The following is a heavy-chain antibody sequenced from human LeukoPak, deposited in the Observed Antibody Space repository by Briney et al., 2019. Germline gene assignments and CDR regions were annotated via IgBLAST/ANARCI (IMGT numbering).Heavy chain of an antibody. D-gene: IGHD6-13*01. V-gene: IGHV4-59*08. CDR2: IYYSGST. CDR3: ARYSAACFDY. J-gene: IGHJ4*02. CDR1: GGSISSYY. Sequence: SETLSLTCTVSGGSISSYYWSWIRQPPGKGLEWIGYIYYSGSTNYNPSLKSRVTISVDTSKNQFSLKLSSVTAADTAVYYCARYSAACFDYWGQGTLVTVSS.